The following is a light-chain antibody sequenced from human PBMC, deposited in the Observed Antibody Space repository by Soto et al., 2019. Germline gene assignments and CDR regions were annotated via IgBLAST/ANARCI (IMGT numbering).Light chain of an antibody. CDR2: GAS. CDR3: HQRTNWPSIT. J-gene: IGKJ5*01. V-gene: IGKV3-11*02. CDR1: QSVSNY. Sequence: EIVLTQSPATLSLSPGETATLSCRASQSVSNYLAWYQHKPGQAPRLLIYGASNRATGVSARISGSGSGRDFSLTINKPEDSAVYYCHQRTNWPSITFGQGTRLEI.